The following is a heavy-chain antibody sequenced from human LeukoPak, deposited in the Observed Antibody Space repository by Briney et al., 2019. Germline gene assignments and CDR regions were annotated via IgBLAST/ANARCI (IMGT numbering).Heavy chain of an antibody. V-gene: IGHV4-4*02. CDR2: IYYTRNT. Sequence: SETLSLTCAVSGGSITSSNWWRWVRQPPGKGLEWIGEIYYTRNTNYNPSLKSRVTISVDKSNNQFSLNLSSVTAADTAVYYCAKSNAWDRFDPWGQGTLVTVSS. D-gene: IGHD1-26*01. J-gene: IGHJ5*02. CDR1: GGSITSSNW. CDR3: AKSNAWDRFDP.